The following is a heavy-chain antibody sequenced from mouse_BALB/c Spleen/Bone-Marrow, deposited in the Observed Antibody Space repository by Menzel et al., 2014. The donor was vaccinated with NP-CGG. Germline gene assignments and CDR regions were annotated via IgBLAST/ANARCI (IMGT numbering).Heavy chain of an antibody. V-gene: IGHV14-3*02. CDR3: ARYYYGYYFDY. Sequence: VQLQQSGAELVKPGASVKLSCTASGFNIXDTYMHWVKQRPEQGLEWIGRIDPANGNTKYDPKFQGKATITADTSSNTANLQLSSLTSEDTAVYYCARYYYGYYFDYWGQATTLTVSS. CDR1: GFNIXDTY. CDR2: IDPANGNT. J-gene: IGHJ2*01. D-gene: IGHD1-2*01.